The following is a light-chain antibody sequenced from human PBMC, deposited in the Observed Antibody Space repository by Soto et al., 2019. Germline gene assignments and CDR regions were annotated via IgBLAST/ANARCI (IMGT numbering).Light chain of an antibody. CDR3: QQYNNWPRT. CDR1: QSVSNY. V-gene: IGKV3-15*01. Sequence: EIVMTQSPATLSVSPGARVTLSCRASQSVSNYLAWYQQKPGQAPRLLVQDASTRATGIPARFSGSGSGTEFTLTISSLRSEDFAVYYCQQYNNWPRTFGQGTKVDI. CDR2: DAS. J-gene: IGKJ1*01.